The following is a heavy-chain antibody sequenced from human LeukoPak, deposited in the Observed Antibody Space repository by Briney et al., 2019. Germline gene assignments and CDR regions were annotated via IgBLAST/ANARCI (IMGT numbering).Heavy chain of an antibody. CDR2: IYYSGCT. Sequence: PSQTLSLTCTVSGGSISSGDYYWSWIRQPPGKGLEWIGYIYYSGCTYYNPSLKSRVTISVDTSKNQFSLKLSSVTAADTAVYYCARANGDYDDAFDIWGQGTMVTVSS. V-gene: IGHV4-30-4*01. CDR1: GGSISSGDYY. J-gene: IGHJ3*02. CDR3: ARANGDYDDAFDI. D-gene: IGHD4-17*01.